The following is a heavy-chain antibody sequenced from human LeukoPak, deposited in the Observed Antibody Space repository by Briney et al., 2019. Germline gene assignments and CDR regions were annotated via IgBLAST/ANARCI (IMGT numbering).Heavy chain of an antibody. CDR3: AKSPLMRYCSGGSCRPPDYYYYMDV. Sequence: GGSLRLSCAASGFTFSSYAMSWVRQAPGKGLEWVSAISGSGGSTYYADSVRGRFTISRDNSKNTLYLQMNSLRAEDTAVYYCAKSPLMRYCSGGSCRPPDYYYYMDVWGKGTTVTVSS. CDR2: ISGSGGST. J-gene: IGHJ6*03. D-gene: IGHD2-15*01. CDR1: GFTFSSYA. V-gene: IGHV3-23*01.